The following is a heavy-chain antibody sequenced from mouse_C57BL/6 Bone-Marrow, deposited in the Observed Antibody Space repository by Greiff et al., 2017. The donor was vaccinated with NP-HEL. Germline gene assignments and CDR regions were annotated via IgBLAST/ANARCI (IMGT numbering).Heavy chain of an antibody. CDR3: ARHSTVVATGEYYFDY. Sequence: VMLVESGPGLVAPSQSLSITCTVSGFSLTSYGVHWVRQPPGKGLEWLVVIWSDGSTTYNSALKSRLSISKDNSKSQVFLKMNSLQTDDTAMYYCARHSTVVATGEYYFDYWGQGTTLTVSS. D-gene: IGHD1-1*01. CDR2: IWSDGST. CDR1: GFSLTSYG. J-gene: IGHJ2*01. V-gene: IGHV2-6-1*01.